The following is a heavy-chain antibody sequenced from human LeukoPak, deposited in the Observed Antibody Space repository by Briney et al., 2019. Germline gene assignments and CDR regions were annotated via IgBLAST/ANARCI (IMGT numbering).Heavy chain of an antibody. Sequence: GGSLRLSCAASGFTFSSYEMNWVRQAPGKGLEWVAIVNQGGTGKYYVDSVKGRFTISRDNAENSLYLQMNSLRAEDTAVYYCAREYYFYHMDGWGEGTTVTVSS. V-gene: IGHV3-7*01. J-gene: IGHJ6*03. CDR1: GFTFSSYE. CDR3: AREYYFYHMDG. CDR2: VNQGGTGK.